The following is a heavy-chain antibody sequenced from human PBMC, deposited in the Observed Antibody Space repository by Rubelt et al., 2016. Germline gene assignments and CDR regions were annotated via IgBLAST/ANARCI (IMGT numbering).Heavy chain of an antibody. J-gene: IGHJ4*02. Sequence: QLQLQESGPGLVKPSETLSLTCTVSGGSISSSSYYWGWIRQPPGKGLEWIGSIYYSGSTYYNPSLKSRVTISVDTSKNQFSLKLSSVTAADTAVYYCAGLRRDGYNYPDLDYWGQETLVTVSS. CDR2: IYYSGST. D-gene: IGHD5-24*01. CDR3: AGLRRDGYNYPDLDY. CDR1: GGSISSSSYY. V-gene: IGHV4-39*01.